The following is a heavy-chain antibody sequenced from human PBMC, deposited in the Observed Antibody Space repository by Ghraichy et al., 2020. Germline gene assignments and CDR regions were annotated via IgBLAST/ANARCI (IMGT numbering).Heavy chain of an antibody. CDR3: VRDSRYYCMDV. J-gene: IGHJ6*03. CDR1: GFTFSDHY. V-gene: IGHV3-72*01. D-gene: IGHD1-14*01. Sequence: GESLNISSAASGFTFSDHYMDWVRQAPGKGLEWVGRCRNKASSYSTEYAASVKGRFTVSRDDSKNSLYLQMNSLKTEDTAVYYCVRDSRYYCMDVWGKGTTVTVSS. CDR2: CRNKASSYST.